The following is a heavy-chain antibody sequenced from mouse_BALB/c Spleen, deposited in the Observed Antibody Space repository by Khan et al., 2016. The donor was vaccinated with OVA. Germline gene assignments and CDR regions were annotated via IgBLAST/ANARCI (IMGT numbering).Heavy chain of an antibody. D-gene: IGHD1-1*01. J-gene: IGHJ2*01. V-gene: IGHV3-2*02. Sequence: EVQLQESGPGLVKPSQSLSLTCTVTGYSITSDYAWNWIRQFPGNKLEWMGYIKYSGSTSYNPSLKSRISITRNTSQNQSFLQLHSVTTSDTAPDYCARSGTISTVVATDFDSWGQGTTLTVSS. CDR3: ARSGTISTVVATDFDS. CDR1: GYSITSDYA. CDR2: IKYSGST.